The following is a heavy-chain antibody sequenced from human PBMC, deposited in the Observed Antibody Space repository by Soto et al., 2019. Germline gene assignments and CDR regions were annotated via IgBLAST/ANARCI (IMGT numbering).Heavy chain of an antibody. D-gene: IGHD3-10*01. J-gene: IGHJ6*02. V-gene: IGHV1-69*13. CDR2: IIPIFGTA. CDR1: GGTFSSYA. Sequence: AASVKVSCKASGGTFSSYAISWVRQAPGQGLEWMGGIIPIFGTANYAQKFQGRVTITADESTSTAYMELSSLRSEDTAVYYCASPLGTAHHYYGSGSYYEYYYYYGMDVWGQGTTVTVSS. CDR3: ASPLGTAHHYYGSGSYYEYYYYYGMDV.